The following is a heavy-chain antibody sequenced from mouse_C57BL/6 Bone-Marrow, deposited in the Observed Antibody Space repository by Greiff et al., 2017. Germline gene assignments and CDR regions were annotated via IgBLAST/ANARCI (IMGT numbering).Heavy chain of an antibody. CDR2: ISYDGSN. D-gene: IGHD1-1*01. Sequence: ESGPGLVKPSQSLSLTCSVTGYSITSGYYWNWIRQFPGNKLEWMGYISYDGSNNYNPSLKNRISITRDTSKNQFFLKLNSVTTEDTATYYCAVYYKAYWYFDVWGTGTTVTVSS. CDR1: GYSITSGYY. V-gene: IGHV3-6*01. J-gene: IGHJ1*03. CDR3: AVYYKAYWYFDV.